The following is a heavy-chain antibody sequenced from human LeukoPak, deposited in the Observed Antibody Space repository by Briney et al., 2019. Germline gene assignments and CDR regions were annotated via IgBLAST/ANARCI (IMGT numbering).Heavy chain of an antibody. D-gene: IGHD5-18*01. Sequence: PSETLSLTCTASGGSISSSSYYWGWIRQPPGKGLEWIGSIYYSGSTYYNPSLKSRVTISVDTSKNQFSLKLSSVTAADTAVYYCARASGHHGWIQLWVDYYYYMDVWGKGTTVTVSS. J-gene: IGHJ6*03. CDR2: IYYSGST. V-gene: IGHV4-39*07. CDR3: ARASGHHGWIQLWVDYYYYMDV. CDR1: GGSISSSSYY.